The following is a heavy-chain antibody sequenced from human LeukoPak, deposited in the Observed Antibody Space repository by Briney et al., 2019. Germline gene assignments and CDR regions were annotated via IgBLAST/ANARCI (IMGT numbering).Heavy chain of an antibody. Sequence: SETLSLTCTVSGGSISSYYWSWIRQPPGKGLEWIGYIYYSGSTNYNPSLKSRVTISVDTSKNQFSLKLSSVTAADTAVYYCARVVEVAGTYLDHWGQGTLVTVSS. CDR1: GGSISSYY. J-gene: IGHJ4*02. CDR3: ARVVEVAGTYLDH. V-gene: IGHV4-59*01. CDR2: IYYSGST. D-gene: IGHD6-19*01.